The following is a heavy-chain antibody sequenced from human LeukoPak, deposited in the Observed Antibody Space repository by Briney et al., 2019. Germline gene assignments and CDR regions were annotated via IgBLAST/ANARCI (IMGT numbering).Heavy chain of an antibody. J-gene: IGHJ3*02. CDR1: GGSISSYY. V-gene: IGHV4-59*01. CDR2: IYYSGST. Sequence: SETLSLTCTVSGGSISSYYWSWIRQPPGKGLEWIGYIYYSGSTNYNPSLKSRVTISVDTSKNQFSLKLSSVTAADTAVYYCARAYSSSWYSVSPPDAFDTWGQGTMVTVSS. CDR3: ARAYSSSWYSVSPPDAFDT. D-gene: IGHD6-13*01.